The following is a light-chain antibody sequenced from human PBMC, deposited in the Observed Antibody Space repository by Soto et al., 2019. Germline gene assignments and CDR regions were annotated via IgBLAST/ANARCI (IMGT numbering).Light chain of an antibody. CDR1: QSVSSSY. CDR2: GAS. V-gene: IGKV3-20*01. J-gene: IGKJ5*01. Sequence: GLTLSPGTRSVFRGETTNLSGGCGQSVSSSYLAWYQQKPGQAPRLLIYGASSRATGIPDRFSGSGSGTDFTLTISRLEPEDFAVYYCQQYGSSLPYTFGQGTRLEI. CDR3: QQYGSSLPYT.